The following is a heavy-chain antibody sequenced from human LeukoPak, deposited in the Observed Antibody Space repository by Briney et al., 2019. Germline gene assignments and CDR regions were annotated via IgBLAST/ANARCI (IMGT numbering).Heavy chain of an antibody. V-gene: IGHV3-21*04. CDR2: ISSSSSYI. CDR1: GFTFSSYS. Sequence: GGSLRLSCAASGFTFSSYSMNWVRQAPGKGLEWVSSISSSSSYIYYADSVKGRFTISRDNAKNSLYLQMNSLRAEDTAVYYCARGGAARPGYYYMDVWGKGTTVTVSS. CDR3: ARGGAARPGYYYMDV. D-gene: IGHD6-6*01. J-gene: IGHJ6*03.